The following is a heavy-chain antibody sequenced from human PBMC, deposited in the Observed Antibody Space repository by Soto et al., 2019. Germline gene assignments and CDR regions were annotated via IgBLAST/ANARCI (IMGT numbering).Heavy chain of an antibody. CDR3: ARDEMDKVFDY. Sequence: GGSLRLSCAASGFTFSSCSMYWVRHPPGPGLEWVSSISSSSSYIYYADSVKGRFTISRENSKNALYLQMISLRAEDTAVYDCARDEMDKVFDYWGQGTLVSVSS. D-gene: IGHD2-8*01. J-gene: IGHJ4*02. CDR1: GFTFSSCS. V-gene: IGHV3-21*01. CDR2: ISSSSSYI.